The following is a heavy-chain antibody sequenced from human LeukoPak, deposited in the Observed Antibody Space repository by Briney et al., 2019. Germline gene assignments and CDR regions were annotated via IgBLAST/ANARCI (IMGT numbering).Heavy chain of an antibody. Sequence: PPGGSLRLSCVASGFSFSNHGIHWVRQAPGKGLEWVSVIARDGGAKFYADSVKGRFTLSRDNSKNMFFLQMNFLTVEDTAIYYCAREATWGQWYFDHWGQGTPVTVS. CDR2: IARDGGAK. V-gene: IGHV3-30*03. CDR3: AREATWGQWYFDH. J-gene: IGHJ4*02. CDR1: GFSFSNHG. D-gene: IGHD6-19*01.